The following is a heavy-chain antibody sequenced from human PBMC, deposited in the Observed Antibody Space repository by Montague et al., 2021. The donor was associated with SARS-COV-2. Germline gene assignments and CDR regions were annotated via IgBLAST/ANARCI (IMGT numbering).Heavy chain of an antibody. D-gene: IGHD3-10*01. CDR1: GGSFSGYY. CDR3: ARVRYYGSGTSLGMDV. CDR2: INHSGGT. Sequence: SETLSLTCAVYGGSFSGYYWSWIRQPPGKGLEWIGEINHSGGTNYNPSLKSRVTTSVDTSKNQFSLKLSSVTAADTAVYYCARVRYYGSGTSLGMDVWGQGTTVTVSS. V-gene: IGHV4-34*01. J-gene: IGHJ6*02.